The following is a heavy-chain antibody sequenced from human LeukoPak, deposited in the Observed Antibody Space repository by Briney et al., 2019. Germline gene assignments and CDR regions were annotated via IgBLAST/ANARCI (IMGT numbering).Heavy chain of an antibody. D-gene: IGHD3-10*01. CDR1: GFTFSTYG. CDR3: AKDRTAFGVITIFDQ. J-gene: IGHJ4*02. CDR2: IRYDGSSN. Sequence: GGSLRLSCAASGFTFSTYGMNWVRQAPGKGLEWVAFIRYDGSSNYYADSVQGRFTISRDNSKNTLFLQMNSLRVEDTAVYYCAKDRTAFGVITIFDQWGQGTLVTVSS. V-gene: IGHV3-30*02.